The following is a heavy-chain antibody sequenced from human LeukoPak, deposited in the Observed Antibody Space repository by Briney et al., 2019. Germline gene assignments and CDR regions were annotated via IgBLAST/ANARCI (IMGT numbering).Heavy chain of an antibody. D-gene: IGHD3-10*01. J-gene: IGHJ6*02. CDR1: GGSISSYY. Sequence: SETLSLTCAVSGGSISSYYWSWIRQPAGKGLEWIGRIYPSGSTNYNPSLKSRVTMSVDTSKNQFSLKLSSVTAADTAVYYCARAAYYYGSGSYYPAEYYYYGMDVWGQGTTVTVSS. CDR2: IYPSGST. CDR3: ARAAYYYGSGSYYPAEYYYYGMDV. V-gene: IGHV4-4*07.